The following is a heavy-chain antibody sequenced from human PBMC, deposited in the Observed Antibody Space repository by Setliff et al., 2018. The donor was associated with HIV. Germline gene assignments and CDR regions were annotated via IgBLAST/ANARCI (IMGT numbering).Heavy chain of an antibody. Sequence: SETLSLTCAVYGGSFSGYYWSWIRRPPGKGLEWIGEINHSGSTNYNPSLKSRVTISVDTSKNQFSLKLSSVTAADTAVYYCARGRSGYYLGWGQGTLVTSPQ. D-gene: IGHD3-3*01. CDR1: GGSFSGYY. V-gene: IGHV4-34*01. CDR2: INHSGST. J-gene: IGHJ4*02. CDR3: ARGRSGYYLG.